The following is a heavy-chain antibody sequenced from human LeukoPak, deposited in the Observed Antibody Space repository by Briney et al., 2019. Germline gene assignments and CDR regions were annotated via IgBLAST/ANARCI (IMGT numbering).Heavy chain of an antibody. J-gene: IGHJ4*02. CDR1: GFTFSSYA. CDR3: AREMADCGGDCSLWDY. V-gene: IGHV3-30-3*01. Sequence: PGGSLRLSCAASGFTFSSYAMHWVRQAPGKGLEWVAVISYDGSNKYYADSVKGRFTISRDNSKNTLYLQMNSLRAEDTAVYYCAREMADCGGDCSLWDYWGQGTLVTVSS. D-gene: IGHD2-21*02. CDR2: ISYDGSNK.